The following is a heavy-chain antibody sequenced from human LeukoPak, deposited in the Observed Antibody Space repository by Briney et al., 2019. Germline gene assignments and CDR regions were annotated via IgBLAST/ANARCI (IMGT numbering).Heavy chain of an antibody. CDR1: GGSISSYY. J-gene: IGHJ4*02. V-gene: IGHV4-59*01. CDR3: ARKGSSWHYFDY. D-gene: IGHD6-13*01. Sequence: PSETLSLTCTVSGGSISSYYWSWIRQPPGKGLEWIGYIYYSGSTNYNPSLKSRVTISVDTSKNQFSPKLSSVTAADTAVYYCARKGSSWHYFDYWGQGTLVTVSS. CDR2: IYYSGST.